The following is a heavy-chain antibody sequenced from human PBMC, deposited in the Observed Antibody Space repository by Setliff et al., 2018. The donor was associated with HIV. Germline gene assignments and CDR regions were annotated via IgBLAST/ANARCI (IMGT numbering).Heavy chain of an antibody. D-gene: IGHD3-3*01. Sequence: SETLSLTCTVSGGSISSSSYYWGWIRQPPGKGLEWIGSIYYSGSTYYNPSLKSRVTISVDTLKNQFSMKLSSVIAADTAVYYCARWLADYDFWSGYPTYYYYYYMDVWGKGTTVTVSS. CDR1: GGSISSSSYY. J-gene: IGHJ6*03. CDR2: IYYSGST. CDR3: ARWLADYDFWSGYPTYYYYYYMDV. V-gene: IGHV4-39*07.